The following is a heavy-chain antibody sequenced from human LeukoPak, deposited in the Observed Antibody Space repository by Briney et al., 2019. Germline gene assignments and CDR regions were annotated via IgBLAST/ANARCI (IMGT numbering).Heavy chain of an antibody. CDR2: IYHSGST. J-gene: IGHJ5*02. CDR1: GYSISSGYY. D-gene: IGHD3-10*01. V-gene: IGHV4-38-2*02. CDR3: ARADYGSGSRFDP. Sequence: SETLSLTCTVSGYSISSGYYWGWIRQPPGKGLEWIGSIYHSGSTYYNPSLKSRVTISVDTSKNQFSLKLSSVTAADTAVYYCARADYGSGSRFDPWGQGTLVTVSS.